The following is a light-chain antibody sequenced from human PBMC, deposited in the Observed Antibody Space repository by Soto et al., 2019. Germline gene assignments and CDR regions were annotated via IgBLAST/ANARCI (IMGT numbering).Light chain of an antibody. CDR1: QAITDY. J-gene: IGKJ1*01. Sequence: DIQMTQSPSSLSASVGERVTITCWASQAITDYLAWFQQRPGEAPKSLIYAASSLQSGVPSRFSGSGSGTVFTLTINNIQPEDFATYYCQQYRTYPWTFGPGTTVDIK. CDR3: QQYRTYPWT. CDR2: AAS. V-gene: IGKV1-16*01.